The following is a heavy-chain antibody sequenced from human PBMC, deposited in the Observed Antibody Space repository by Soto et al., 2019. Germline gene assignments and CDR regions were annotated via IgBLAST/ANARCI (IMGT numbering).Heavy chain of an antibody. J-gene: IGHJ6*02. D-gene: IGHD3-10*01. CDR2: IFHSGST. CDR1: GGSINSGDYY. V-gene: IGHV4-30-4*01. Sequence: SETLSLTCTVSGGSINSGDYYWTSVRQPPGKGLEWIGNIFHSGSTYYTPSLQSRVTISLDTSKNHFSLKLSSVTPADTAVYYCARDRYYGSGTYYNFYSGMDVWGQGTTVTVSS. CDR3: ARDRYYGSGTYYNFYSGMDV.